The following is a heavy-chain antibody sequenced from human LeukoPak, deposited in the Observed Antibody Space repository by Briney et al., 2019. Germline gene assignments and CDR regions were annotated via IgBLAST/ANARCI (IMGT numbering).Heavy chain of an antibody. J-gene: IGHJ4*02. V-gene: IGHV4-34*01. Sequence: SSETLSLTCAVYGGSFSGYYWSWIRQPPGKGLEWIGEINHSGSTNYNPSLKSRVTISVDTSKNQFSLKLSSVTAADTAVYYCARAKYYYGRYFDYWGQGTLVTVSS. CDR3: ARAKYYYGRYFDY. CDR1: GGSFSGYY. D-gene: IGHD3-10*01. CDR2: INHSGST.